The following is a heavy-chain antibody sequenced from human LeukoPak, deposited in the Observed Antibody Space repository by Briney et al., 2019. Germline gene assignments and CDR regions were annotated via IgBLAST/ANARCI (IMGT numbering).Heavy chain of an antibody. Sequence: ASETLSFTSSAYAFTIYYVHWVRQGPGQGLGWKGISIPSGGGTSYALKFQGRVTMTRDTSTSTAYMELSSLRSEDTAVYYCARDHFDSSGYHYLLGYFEHWGQGTLVTVSS. CDR3: ARDHFDSSGYHYLLGYFEH. CDR1: AYAFTIYY. J-gene: IGHJ1*01. D-gene: IGHD3-22*01. CDR2: SIPSGGGT. V-gene: IGHV1-46*01.